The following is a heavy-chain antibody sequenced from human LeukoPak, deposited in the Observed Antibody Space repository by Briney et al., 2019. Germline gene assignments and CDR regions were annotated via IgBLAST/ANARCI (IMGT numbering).Heavy chain of an antibody. J-gene: IGHJ6*02. Sequence: GGSLRLSCAASGFTFSSYWMSWVRQAPGKGLEWVANIKGDGSDNHYVDSVRGRFTISRDHSKNTVFLQMNSLRDEDTALYYCARDLRATGSSGWYAGYYYGMDVWGQGTTVSISS. CDR2: IKGDGSDN. D-gene: IGHD6-19*01. V-gene: IGHV3-7*01. CDR1: GFTFSSYW. CDR3: ARDLRATGSSGWYAGYYYGMDV.